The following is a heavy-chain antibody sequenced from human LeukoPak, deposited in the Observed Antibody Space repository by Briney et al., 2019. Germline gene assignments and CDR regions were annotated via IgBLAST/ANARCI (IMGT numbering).Heavy chain of an antibody. J-gene: IGHJ3*02. V-gene: IGHV1-2*02. D-gene: IGHD1-26*01. Sequence: ASVRVACKASGYTFSDYHMHWVRQAPGQGLEGMGWINPNSGGTIYAEKFQGRVTMTRDTAITTAYMELSRLRSDDTAVYYCARARAPGDPFDIWGQGTMVTVSS. CDR1: GYTFSDYH. CDR3: ARARAPGDPFDI. CDR2: INPNSGGT.